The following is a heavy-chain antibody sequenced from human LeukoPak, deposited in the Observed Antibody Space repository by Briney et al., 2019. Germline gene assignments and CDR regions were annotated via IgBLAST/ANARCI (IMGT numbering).Heavy chain of an antibody. CDR2: ISWNSGSI. CDR1: GFTFNTYG. D-gene: IGHD5-18*01. CDR3: ATLYSYGYFDY. Sequence: GRSLRLSCAASGFTFNTYGMHWVRQAPGKGPEWVSGISWNSGSIGYADSVKGRFTISRDNAKDSLYLQMNSLRAEDTALYYCATLYSYGYFDYWGQGTLVTVSS. J-gene: IGHJ4*02. V-gene: IGHV3-9*01.